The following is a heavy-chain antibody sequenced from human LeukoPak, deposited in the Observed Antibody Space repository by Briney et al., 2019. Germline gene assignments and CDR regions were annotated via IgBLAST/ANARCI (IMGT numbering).Heavy chain of an antibody. CDR2: IKYDGTNK. CDR3: AKDSGAFDI. J-gene: IGHJ3*02. Sequence: PGGSLRLSCAAPVFTLSSYDIHWVRQAPGKGLEWVASIKYDGTNKYYGDSVKGRFTISRDNSKNTLSLQMNRLRAEDTAVYYCAKDSGAFDIWGQGTMVTVSS. CDR1: VFTLSSYD. V-gene: IGHV3-30*02.